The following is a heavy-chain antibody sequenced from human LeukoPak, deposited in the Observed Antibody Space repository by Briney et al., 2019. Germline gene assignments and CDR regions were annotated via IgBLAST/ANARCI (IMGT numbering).Heavy chain of an antibody. J-gene: IGHJ4*02. CDR3: AGDYGDSFDY. CDR1: GGSVSGGSYY. CDR2: IYYSGST. Sequence: SETLSLACTVSGGSVSGGSYYWSWIRQPPGKGLEWIGYIYYSGSTNYNPSLKSRVTISVDTSKNQFSLKLSSVTAADTAVYYCAGDYGDSFDYWGQGTLVTVSS. V-gene: IGHV4-61*01. D-gene: IGHD4-17*01.